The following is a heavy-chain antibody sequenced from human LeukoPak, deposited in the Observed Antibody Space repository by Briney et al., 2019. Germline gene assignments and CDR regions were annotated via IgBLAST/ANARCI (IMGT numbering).Heavy chain of an antibody. V-gene: IGHV4-39*07. D-gene: IGHD2-2*01. Sequence: PSETLSLTCTVSGGSISINSYYWGWIRQPPGKGLEWIGRFHYTGITNYNPSLKSRVTISVDKSKNQFSLKMTSVTAADTAVYYCAREDCSTTRCFNFDYWGQGILVTVSS. CDR2: FHYTGIT. CDR3: AREDCSTTRCFNFDY. J-gene: IGHJ4*02. CDR1: GGSISINSYY.